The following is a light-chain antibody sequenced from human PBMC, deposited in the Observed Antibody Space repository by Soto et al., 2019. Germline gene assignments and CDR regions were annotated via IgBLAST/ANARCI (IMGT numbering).Light chain of an antibody. CDR2: DNT. V-gene: IGLV1-51*01. J-gene: IGLJ2*01. CDR1: SSNIGNTY. Sequence: QSVLTHPHSVSAAAGQKVTSSCSGSSSNIGNTYVSWHQQFPGTAPKVLIYDNTKRPSGIPDRFSGSKSGTSATLGITGLQNGDEAFYYCATWDSSLSAVVFGGGTKLTVL. CDR3: ATWDSSLSAVV.